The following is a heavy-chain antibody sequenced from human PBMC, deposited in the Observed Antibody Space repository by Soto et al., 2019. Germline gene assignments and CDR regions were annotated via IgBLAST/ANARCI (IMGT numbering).Heavy chain of an antibody. CDR2: IYYSGST. D-gene: IGHD5-18*01. CDR1: CGSISSGGYY. J-gene: IGHJ6*02. Sequence: PSETLSLTCTVSCGSISSGGYYWSWIRQHPGKGLEWIGYIYYSGSTYYNPSLKSRVTISVDTSKNQFSLKLSSVTAADTAVYYCARDRDTAGYYGMDVWGQGTTVTVSS. CDR3: ARDRDTAGYYGMDV. V-gene: IGHV4-31*03.